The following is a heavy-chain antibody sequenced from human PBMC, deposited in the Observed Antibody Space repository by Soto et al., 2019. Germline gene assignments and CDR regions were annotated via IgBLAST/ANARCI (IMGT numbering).Heavy chain of an antibody. CDR3: ARGIGELPNVRYYYYGMDV. V-gene: IGHV4-59*01. J-gene: IGHJ6*02. CDR1: GGSISSYY. Sequence: SDTLSLTCTVSGGSISSYYWSWIRQPPGKGLEWIGYIYYSGSTNYNPSLKSRVTISVDTSKNQFSLKLSSVTAADTAVYYCARGIGELPNVRYYYYGMDVWGQGTTVTVSS. D-gene: IGHD1-26*01. CDR2: IYYSGST.